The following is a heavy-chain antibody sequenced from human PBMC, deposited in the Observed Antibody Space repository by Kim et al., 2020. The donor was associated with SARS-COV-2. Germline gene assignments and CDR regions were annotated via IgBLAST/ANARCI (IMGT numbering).Heavy chain of an antibody. V-gene: IGHV1-24*01. CDR3: ATQGGRGSYQTVNYYYYYYMDV. J-gene: IGHJ6*03. CDR2: FDPEDGET. D-gene: IGHD1-26*01. Sequence: ASVKVSCKVSGYTLTELSMHGVRQAPGKGLEWMGGFDPEDGETIYAQKFQGRVTMTEDTSTDTAYMELSSLRSEDTAVYYCATQGGRGSYQTVNYYYYYYMDVWGKGTTVTVSS. CDR1: GYTLTELS.